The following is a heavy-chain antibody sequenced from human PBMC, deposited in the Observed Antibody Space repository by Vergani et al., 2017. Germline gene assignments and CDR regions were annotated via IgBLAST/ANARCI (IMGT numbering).Heavy chain of an antibody. V-gene: IGHV4-34*01. Sequence: QVQLPQWGAGLLKPSETLSLTCAVYGGSLSGYYWSWIRQPPGKGLEWIGEINHSGSTNYNPSLKSRVTISVDTSKNQFSLKLSSVTAADTAVYYCAREKRGIQLGEWGQGTMVTVSS. CDR3: AREKRGIQLGE. D-gene: IGHD5-18*01. CDR2: INHSGST. J-gene: IGHJ4*02. CDR1: GGSLSGYY.